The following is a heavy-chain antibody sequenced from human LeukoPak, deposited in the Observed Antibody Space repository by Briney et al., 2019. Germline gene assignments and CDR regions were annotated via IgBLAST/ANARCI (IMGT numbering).Heavy chain of an antibody. Sequence: SETLSLTCTVSGGSISSSSYYWGWLRQPPGKGLEWIGSIYYSGSTYYNPSLKSRVTISVDTSKNQFSLKLSSVTSADTAVYYCARSVLSVWGSYRYFDYWGQGTLVTVSS. J-gene: IGHJ4*02. CDR1: GGSISSSSYY. CDR2: IYYSGST. D-gene: IGHD3-16*02. V-gene: IGHV4-39*01. CDR3: ARSVLSVWGSYRYFDY.